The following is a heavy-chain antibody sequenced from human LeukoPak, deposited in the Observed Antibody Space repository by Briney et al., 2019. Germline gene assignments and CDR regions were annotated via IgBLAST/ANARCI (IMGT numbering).Heavy chain of an antibody. D-gene: IGHD3-22*01. CDR1: GFTFDDYA. V-gene: IGHV3-9*01. CDR2: ISWNSGSI. J-gene: IGHJ4*02. CDR3: AKDIYYYDSSGPFDY. Sequence: GGSLRLSCAASGFTFDDYAMPWVRQAPGKGLEWVSGISWNSGSIGYADSVKGRFTISRDNAKNSLYLQMNSLRAEDTALYYCAKDIYYYDSSGPFDYWGQGTLVTVSS.